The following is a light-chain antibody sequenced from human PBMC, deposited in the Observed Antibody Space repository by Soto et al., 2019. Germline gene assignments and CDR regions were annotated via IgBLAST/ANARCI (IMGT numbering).Light chain of an antibody. CDR2: DAA. J-gene: IGKJ1*01. V-gene: IGKV1-5*01. CDR3: QQCYMGWT. CDR1: QNILNW. Sequence: DIQMTQSPSTQSASVGDRVTITCRASQNILNWLAWYQQKPGKVPKLLIHDAATLESGVPSRFSGSGSGTEFTFSITSLQPEDFGTYYCQQCYMGWTFGQGTKVDI.